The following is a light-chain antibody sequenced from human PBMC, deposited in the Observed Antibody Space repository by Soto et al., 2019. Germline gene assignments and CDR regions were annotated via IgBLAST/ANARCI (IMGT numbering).Light chain of an antibody. J-gene: IGLJ3*02. Sequence: QSVLTQPASVSGSPGQSITISCTGTATDVGAYNYVSWYQQHPGRAPKFLIRGNVNRPSGVPDRFSGSKSGTSASLAITGLQAEDEADYYCQSFDSSLSGWVFGGGTKVTVL. CDR2: GNV. CDR3: QSFDSSLSGWV. V-gene: IGLV2-14*03. CDR1: ATDVGAYNY.